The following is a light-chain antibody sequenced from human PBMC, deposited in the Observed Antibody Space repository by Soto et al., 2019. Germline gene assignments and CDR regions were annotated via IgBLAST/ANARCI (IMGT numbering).Light chain of an antibody. Sequence: ETVLTQSPGTLSLSPGERATLFCRASQSLSSSYLAWYQQKPGQAPRLLIYGASSRATGIPDRFSGSGSGTDFTLTISRLESEDLAVYYCQQHGSSPPSWTFGQGTKVEIK. CDR3: QQHGSSPPSWT. CDR1: QSLSSSY. V-gene: IGKV3-20*01. CDR2: GAS. J-gene: IGKJ1*01.